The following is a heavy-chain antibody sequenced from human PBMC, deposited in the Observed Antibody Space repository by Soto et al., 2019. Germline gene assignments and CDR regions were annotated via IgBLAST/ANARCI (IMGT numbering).Heavy chain of an antibody. Sequence: ASVKVSCKASGYTFTGYYMHWVRQAPGQGLEWMGWINPNSGGTNYAQKFQGRVTMTTDTSTSTAYMELRSLRSDDTAVYYCARAPGDYYGSGSYPKTNNWFDPWGQGTLVTVSS. V-gene: IGHV1-2*02. CDR1: GYTFTGYY. CDR3: ARAPGDYYGSGSYPKTNNWFDP. J-gene: IGHJ5*02. D-gene: IGHD3-10*01. CDR2: INPNSGGT.